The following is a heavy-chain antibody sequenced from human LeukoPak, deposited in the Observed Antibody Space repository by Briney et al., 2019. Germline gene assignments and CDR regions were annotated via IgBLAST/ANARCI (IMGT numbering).Heavy chain of an antibody. Sequence: SVKVSCKASGGTFSSYAISWVRQAPGQGLEWMGGIIPIFGTANYAQKFQGRVTITTDESTGTAYMELSSLRSEDTAAYYCARSPAASSSSVEASYYYYMDVWGKGTTVTVSS. V-gene: IGHV1-69*05. CDR2: IIPIFGTA. CDR3: ARSPAASSSSVEASYYYYMDV. J-gene: IGHJ6*03. D-gene: IGHD6-6*01. CDR1: GGTFSSYA.